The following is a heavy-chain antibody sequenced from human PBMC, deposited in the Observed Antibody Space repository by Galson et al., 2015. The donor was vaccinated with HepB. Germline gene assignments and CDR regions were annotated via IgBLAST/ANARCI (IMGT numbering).Heavy chain of an antibody. Sequence: ETLSLTCTVSGGAFNSYYWSWIRQPAGKGLEWIGRIYTSGNTNYNPSLKSRVTMSVDTSKKQFYLKLSSVTAADTAVYYCARDSVFGSGNFGFDLWGQGTMVIVSS. CDR1: GGAFNSYY. CDR3: ARDSVFGSGNFGFDL. CDR2: IYTSGNT. V-gene: IGHV4-4*07. J-gene: IGHJ3*01. D-gene: IGHD3-10*01.